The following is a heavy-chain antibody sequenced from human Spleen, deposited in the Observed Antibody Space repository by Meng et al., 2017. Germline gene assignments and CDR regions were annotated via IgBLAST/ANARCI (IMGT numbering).Heavy chain of an antibody. CDR2: ISSSGSSI. Sequence: GGSLRLSCAASGFTFSSYEMNWVRQAPGKGLEWVSYISSSGSSIYYADSVQGRFTISRDNAKNSLYLQMNSLRAEDTAVYYCARVGYTYGYDPWGHGTLVTVSS. J-gene: IGHJ5*02. D-gene: IGHD5-18*01. CDR3: ARVGYTYGYDP. CDR1: GFTFSSYE. V-gene: IGHV3-48*03.